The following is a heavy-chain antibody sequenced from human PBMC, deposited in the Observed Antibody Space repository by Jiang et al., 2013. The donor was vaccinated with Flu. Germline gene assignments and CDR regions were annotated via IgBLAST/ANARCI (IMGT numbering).Heavy chain of an antibody. CDR1: GDSVSSNSAA. D-gene: IGHD2-21*02. J-gene: IGHJ4*02. CDR3: TRGSGCGGDCFLDH. Sequence: SQTLSLTCVISGDSVSSNSAAWNWIRQSPSRGLEWLGRTYYRSQWFNEYAISAKSRISFNPDTSKNQVSLHLNSVTPEDTAVYYCTRGSGCGGDCFLDHWGQGTLVTVSS. CDR2: TYYRSQWFN. V-gene: IGHV6-1*01.